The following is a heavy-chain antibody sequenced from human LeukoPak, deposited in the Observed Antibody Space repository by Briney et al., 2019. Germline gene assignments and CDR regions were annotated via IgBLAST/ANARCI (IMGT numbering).Heavy chain of an antibody. J-gene: IGHJ3*02. D-gene: IGHD2-2*01. CDR1: GYTFTGYY. V-gene: IGHV1-2*02. CDR2: INPNSGGT. CDR3: AREEDIVVVPAAFDI. Sequence: ASVKVSCKASGYTFTGYYMHWVRQAPEQGLEWMGWINPNSGGTNYAQKFQGRVTMTRDTSISTAYMELSRLRSDDTAVYYCAREEDIVVVPAAFDIWGQGTMVAVSS.